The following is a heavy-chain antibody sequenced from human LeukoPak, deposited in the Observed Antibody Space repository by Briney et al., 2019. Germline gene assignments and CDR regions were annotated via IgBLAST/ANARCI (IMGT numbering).Heavy chain of an antibody. CDR2: ISSSSRYI. V-gene: IGHV3-21*01. CDR1: GFIFSNYN. Sequence: GGSLRLSCAASGFIFSNYNMNWVRQAPGKGLEWVSPISSSSRYIYNADSVKGRFTISRDNARNSLYPQMNSLRADDTAVYYCARDEDGDYTPDYWSQGTLVTVSS. CDR3: ARDEDGDYTPDY. D-gene: IGHD4-17*01. J-gene: IGHJ4*02.